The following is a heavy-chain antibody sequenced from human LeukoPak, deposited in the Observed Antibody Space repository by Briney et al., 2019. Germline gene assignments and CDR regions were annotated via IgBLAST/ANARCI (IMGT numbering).Heavy chain of an antibody. CDR1: GGSISSYY. CDR3: ARDRSLGEQLEFDY. V-gene: IGHV4-59*01. CDR2: IYYSGST. J-gene: IGHJ4*02. Sequence: PETLSLTCTVSGGSISSYYWRWIRQPPGKGLEWIGYIYYSGSTNYNPSLKSRVTISVDTSKNQFSLKLSSVTAADTAVYYCARDRSLGEQLEFDYWGQGTLVTVSS. D-gene: IGHD6-13*01.